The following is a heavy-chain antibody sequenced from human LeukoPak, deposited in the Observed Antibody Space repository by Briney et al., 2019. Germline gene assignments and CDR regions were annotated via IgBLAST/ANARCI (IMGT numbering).Heavy chain of an antibody. CDR1: GFIFTSHW. V-gene: IGHV3-74*01. D-gene: IGHD1-26*01. CDR2: INGDGGRR. J-gene: IGHJ4*02. Sequence: PGGSLRLSCAASGFIFTSHWMFWVRQVPGKGLVWVSRINGDGGRREYADSVKGRFTISRDNAKNTLYLQMNSLSAEDTGLYYCVRDPRGDGSSTFGYWGQGTLVTVSS. CDR3: VRDPRGDGSSTFGY.